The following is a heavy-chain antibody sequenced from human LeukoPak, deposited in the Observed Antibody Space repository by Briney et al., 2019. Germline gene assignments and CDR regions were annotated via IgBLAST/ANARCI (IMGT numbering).Heavy chain of an antibody. CDR2: INPNSGGT. CDR1: GGTFTGYY. CDR3: ARGMYYYDSSGTGY. V-gene: IGHV1-2*02. J-gene: IGHJ4*02. D-gene: IGHD3-22*01. Sequence: ASVKVSCKASGGTFTGYYMHWVRQAPGQGLEWMGWINPNSGGTNYAQKFQGRVTMTRDTSISTAYMELSRLRSDDTAVYYCARGMYYYDSSGTGYWGQGTLVTVSS.